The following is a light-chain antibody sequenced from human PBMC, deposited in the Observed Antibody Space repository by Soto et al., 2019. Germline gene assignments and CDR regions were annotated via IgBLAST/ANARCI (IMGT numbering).Light chain of an antibody. CDR2: AAS. J-gene: IGKJ1*01. CDR1: QSISNH. CDR3: QQSYSSPPT. Sequence: DIQMTQSPSSLSASVEDRVIITCRASQSISNHLNWYQQKPGKAPKLLIFAASSLQSGVPSRFSGSRSGPDFTLTISSLQPEDVATCYCQQSYSSPPTFGQGTKVEIK. V-gene: IGKV1-39*01.